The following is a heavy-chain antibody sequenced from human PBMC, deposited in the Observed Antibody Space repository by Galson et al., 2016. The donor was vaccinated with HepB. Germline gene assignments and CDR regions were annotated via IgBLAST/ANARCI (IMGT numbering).Heavy chain of an antibody. J-gene: IGHJ4*02. CDR2: IYYSGTT. D-gene: IGHD3-16*01. V-gene: IGHV4-30-4*01. CDR3: ARLSRAYYEDIWGSRYFDY. CDR1: GGSISSGDYY. Sequence: TLSLTCTVSGGSISSGDYYWSWIRQPPGKGLEWIGYIYYSGTTYYNPSLKSRVAISMHTSKNDFSLRLTSVTAADTAVYYCARLSRAYYEDIWGSRYFDYWGQGTLVTVSS.